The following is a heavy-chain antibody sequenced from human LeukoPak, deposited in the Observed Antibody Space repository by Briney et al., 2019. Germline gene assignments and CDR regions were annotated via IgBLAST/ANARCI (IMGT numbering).Heavy chain of an antibody. CDR1: GFTFSNSA. CDR3: VCPESGYSYGYGY. D-gene: IGHD5-18*01. V-gene: IGHV3-64D*09. Sequence: PGGSLRLSCSAPGFTFSNSAMHWVRQTPRKGLEYVSANSSNGEITYYADSVKGRFSISRDNSKNTLYLQVSSLRAEDTALYYCVCPESGYSYGYGYWGQGTLVTVSS. J-gene: IGHJ4*02. CDR2: NSSNGEIT.